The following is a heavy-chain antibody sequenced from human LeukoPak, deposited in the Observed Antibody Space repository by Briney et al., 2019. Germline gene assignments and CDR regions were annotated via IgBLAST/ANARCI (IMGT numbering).Heavy chain of an antibody. CDR3: ARRRVVSQLVRESCWFDP. D-gene: IGHD6-6*01. CDR1: GGSISSYY. Sequence: SETLFLTCTVPGGSISSYYWSWIRQPPGKGLEWIGYIYYSGSTNYNPSLKSRVTISVDTSKNQFSLKLSSVTAADTAVYYCARRRVVSQLVRESCWFDPWGQGTLVTVSS. CDR2: IYYSGST. J-gene: IGHJ5*02. V-gene: IGHV4-59*08.